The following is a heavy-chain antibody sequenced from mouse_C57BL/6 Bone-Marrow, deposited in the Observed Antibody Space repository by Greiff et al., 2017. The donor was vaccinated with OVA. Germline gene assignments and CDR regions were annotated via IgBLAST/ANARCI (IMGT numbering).Heavy chain of an antibody. CDR3: AKLDIYYGNYDAMDY. V-gene: IGHV2-5*01. CDR1: GFSLTSYG. J-gene: IGHJ4*01. Sequence: QVQLKESGPGLVQPSQSLSITCTVSGFSLTSYGVHWVRHSPGKGLEWLGVIWRGGSTDYNAAFMSRLSITKDNSKSQVFFKMNSLQADDTAIYYCAKLDIYYGNYDAMDYWGQGTSVTVSS. D-gene: IGHD2-1*01. CDR2: IWRGGST.